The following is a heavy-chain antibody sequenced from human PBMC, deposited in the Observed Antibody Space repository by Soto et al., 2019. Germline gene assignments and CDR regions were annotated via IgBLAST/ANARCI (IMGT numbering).Heavy chain of an antibody. D-gene: IGHD3-16*01. CDR2: ISYDGSNK. Sequence: QVQLVESGGGVVQPGRSLRLSCAASGFTFSSYAMHWVRQAPGKGLEWVAVISYDGSNKYYADSVKGRFTISRDNSKNTLYLQMNSLRAEDTAVYYCAREGSDYVGGIGGYWGQGTLVTVSS. V-gene: IGHV3-30-3*01. J-gene: IGHJ4*02. CDR3: AREGSDYVGGIGGY. CDR1: GFTFSSYA.